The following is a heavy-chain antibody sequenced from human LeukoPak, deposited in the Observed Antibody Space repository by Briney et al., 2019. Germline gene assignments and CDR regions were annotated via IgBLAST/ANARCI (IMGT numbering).Heavy chain of an antibody. Sequence: ASVKVSCKASGYTFTSYDINWVRQATGQGLEWMGWMNPNSGNTGYAQKFQGRVTMTRNTSISTAYMELSSLRSEDTAVYYCARERYCSGGSCYYYYYGMDVWGQGTTVTVSS. D-gene: IGHD2-15*01. CDR1: GYTFTSYD. CDR3: ARERYCSGGSCYYYYYGMDV. J-gene: IGHJ6*02. CDR2: MNPNSGNT. V-gene: IGHV1-8*01.